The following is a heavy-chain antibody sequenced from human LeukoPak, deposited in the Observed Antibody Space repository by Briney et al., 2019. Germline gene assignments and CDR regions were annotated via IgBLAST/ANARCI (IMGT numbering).Heavy chain of an antibody. CDR1: GYTFTGYY. CDR3: ARFWVFGVVEI. CDR2: INPNSGGT. V-gene: IGHV1-2*02. Sequence: ASVKVSCKASGYTFTGYYMHWVRQAPGQGLEWMGWINPNSGGTNYAQKFQGRVTMTWDTSISTAYMELRRLRADDTAVYYCARFWVFGVVEIWGQGTMVTVSS. J-gene: IGHJ3*02. D-gene: IGHD3-3*01.